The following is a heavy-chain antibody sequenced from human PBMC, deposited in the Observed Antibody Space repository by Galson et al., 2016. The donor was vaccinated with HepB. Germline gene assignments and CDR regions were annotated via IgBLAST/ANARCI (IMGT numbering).Heavy chain of an antibody. V-gene: IGHV3-30*18. Sequence: CAASGFTFREAGLHWVRQAPGMGLEWVAVISYDGSNQYYAESVKGRFTISRDNSKNTLYLQMHNLRTEDTAIYYCAKALRRYFDCMEAFDLWGQGTMVTVSS. D-gene: IGHD3-9*01. CDR3: AKALRRYFDCMEAFDL. J-gene: IGHJ3*01. CDR2: ISYDGSNQ. CDR1: GFTFREAG.